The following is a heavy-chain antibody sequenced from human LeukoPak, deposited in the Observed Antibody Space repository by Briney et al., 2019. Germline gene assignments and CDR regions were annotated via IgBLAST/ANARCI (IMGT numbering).Heavy chain of an antibody. CDR1: GFTFSSNY. V-gene: IGHV3-53*01. D-gene: IGHD3-10*01. Sequence: TGGSLRLSCAASGFTFSSNYMSWVRQAPGKGLEWVSVIYSGGSTYYADSVKGRFTISRDNSKNTLYLQMNSLRAEDTAVYYCATRAGSYGYYFDYWGQGTLVTVSS. CDR3: ATRAGSYGYYFDY. J-gene: IGHJ4*02. CDR2: IYSGGST.